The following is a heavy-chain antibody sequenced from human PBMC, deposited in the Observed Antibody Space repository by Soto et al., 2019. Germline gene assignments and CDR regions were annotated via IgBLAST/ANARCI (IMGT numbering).Heavy chain of an antibody. CDR3: ARDSITMVRGFVYYGMDV. D-gene: IGHD3-10*01. CDR1: GGSVSSGSYY. Sequence: LSLTCTVSGGSVSSGSYYWSWIRQPPGKGLEWIGYIYYSGSTNYNPSLKSRVTISVDTSKNQFSLKLSSVTAADTAVYYCARDSITMVRGFVYYGMDVWGQGTTVTVSS. J-gene: IGHJ6*02. V-gene: IGHV4-61*01. CDR2: IYYSGST.